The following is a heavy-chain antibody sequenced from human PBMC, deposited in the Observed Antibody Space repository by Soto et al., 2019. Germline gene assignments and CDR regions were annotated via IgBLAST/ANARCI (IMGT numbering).Heavy chain of an antibody. Sequence: ASVKVSCKASGYTFTSYGISWVRQAPGQGLEWMGWISAYNGNTDYAQKLQGRVTMTTDTSTSTAYMELRSLRSDDTAVYYCARSKAFGVVVVANWFDPWGQGTLVTVSS. CDR1: GYTFTSYG. CDR3: ARSKAFGVVVVANWFDP. J-gene: IGHJ5*02. V-gene: IGHV1-18*01. D-gene: IGHD2-15*01. CDR2: ISAYNGNT.